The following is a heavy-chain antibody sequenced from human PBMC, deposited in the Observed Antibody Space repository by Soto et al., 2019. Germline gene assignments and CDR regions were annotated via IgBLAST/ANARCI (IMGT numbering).Heavy chain of an antibody. Sequence: SETLSLTCTVSGGSISSSSYYWGWIRQPPGKGLEWIGSIYYSGSTYYNPSLKSRVTISVDTSKNQFSLKLSSVTAADTAVYYCARRGSGSSSSSYKSYYYYYYMDVWGKGTTVTVSS. CDR3: ARRGSGSSSSSYKSYYYYYYMDV. V-gene: IGHV4-39*01. J-gene: IGHJ6*03. D-gene: IGHD6-6*01. CDR2: IYYSGST. CDR1: GGSISSSSYY.